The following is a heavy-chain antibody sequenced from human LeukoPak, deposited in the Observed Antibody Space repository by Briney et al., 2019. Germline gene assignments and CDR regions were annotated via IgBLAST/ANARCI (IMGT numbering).Heavy chain of an antibody. CDR2: ISSSSSTI. J-gene: IGHJ6*03. CDR3: ARAEVPAATYYYYYYMDV. V-gene: IGHV3-48*01. CDR1: GFTFSSYS. Sequence: GGSLRLSCAASGFTFSSYSMNWVRQAPGKGLEWVSYISSSSSTIYYADSVKGRFTISRDNAKNSLYLQMNSLRAEDTAVYYCARAEVPAATYYYYYYMDVWGKGTTVTVSS. D-gene: IGHD2-2*01.